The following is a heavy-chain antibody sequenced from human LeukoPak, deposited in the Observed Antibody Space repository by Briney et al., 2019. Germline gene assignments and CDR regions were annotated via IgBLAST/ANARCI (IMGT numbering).Heavy chain of an antibody. CDR3: ARVGGFRYGSGSSLGY. V-gene: IGHV1-8*01. Sequence: ASVKVSCKASGYTFTSYDINWVRQATGQGLEWMGWMNPNSGSTGYAQKFQGRVTMTRNTSISTAYMELSSLRSEDTAVYYWARVGGFRYGSGSSLGYWGQGTLVTVSS. J-gene: IGHJ4*02. D-gene: IGHD3-10*01. CDR1: GYTFTSYD. CDR2: MNPNSGST.